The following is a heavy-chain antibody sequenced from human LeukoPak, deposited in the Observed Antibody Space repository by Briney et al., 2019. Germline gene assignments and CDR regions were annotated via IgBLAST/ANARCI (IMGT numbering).Heavy chain of an antibody. CDR1: GFTFSNYW. D-gene: IGHD4-23*01. V-gene: IGHV3-7*05. J-gene: IGHJ4*02. CDR3: AREQYAGKDY. Sequence: PRGSPGDFCAASGFTFSNYWVSWVRQAPGKGLEWVANIKEDGSEKYYVDSVKGRFTISRDNAKNSVYLQMNSLRAEDTAVYYCAREQYAGKDYWGQGNLVTVSS. CDR2: IKEDGSEK.